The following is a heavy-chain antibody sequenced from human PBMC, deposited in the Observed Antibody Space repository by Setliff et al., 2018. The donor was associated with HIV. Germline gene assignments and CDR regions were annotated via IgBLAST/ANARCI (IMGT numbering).Heavy chain of an antibody. Sequence: SETLSLTCAVYGESFSGYYWSWIRQPAGKGLEWLGEINHSGRAKYNPSLKSRASISADTSKNQFSLDLRSVTAADTAVYYCARGTRTSLNWFDPWGQGTLVTVSS. D-gene: IGHD2-8*01. CDR3: ARGTRTSLNWFDP. CDR2: INHSGRA. V-gene: IGHV4-34*09. J-gene: IGHJ5*02. CDR1: GESFSGYY.